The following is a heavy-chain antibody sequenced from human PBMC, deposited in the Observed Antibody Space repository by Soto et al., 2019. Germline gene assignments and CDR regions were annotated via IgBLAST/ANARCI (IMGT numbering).Heavy chain of an antibody. D-gene: IGHD3-9*01. V-gene: IGHV4-61*01. CDR2: IYYSGST. J-gene: IGHJ6*02. Sequence: SETLSLTCTVSGGSVSSGSYYWSWIRQPPGRGLEWIGYIYYSGSTNYNPSLKSRVTISVDTSKNQFSLKLSSVTAADTAVYYCARDQITPGYDILTGYLYYYYGMDVWGQGTTVTVSS. CDR1: GGSVSSGSYY. CDR3: ARDQITPGYDILTGYLYYYYGMDV.